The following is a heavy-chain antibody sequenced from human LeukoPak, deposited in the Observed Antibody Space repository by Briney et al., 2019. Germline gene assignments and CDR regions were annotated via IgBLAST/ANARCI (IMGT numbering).Heavy chain of an antibody. D-gene: IGHD4-23*01. J-gene: IGHJ3*02. CDR3: ARDRTTVDRFGVPFDI. Sequence: SETLSLTCTVSGGSISSSSYYWGWIRQPPGKGLEWIGSIYYSGSTYYNPSLKSRVTISVDASKNQFSLKLSSVTAADTAVYYCARDRTTVDRFGVPFDIWGQGTMVTVSS. CDR1: GGSISSSSYY. V-gene: IGHV4-39*07. CDR2: IYYSGST.